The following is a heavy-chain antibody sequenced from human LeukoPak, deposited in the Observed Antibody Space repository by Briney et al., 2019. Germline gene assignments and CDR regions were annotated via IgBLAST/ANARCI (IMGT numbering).Heavy chain of an antibody. Sequence: GESLQISCKASGYSFTSYGISWVRQAPGQGLEWMGWINAYNGNTNYAQKLQGRVTMTTDTSTSTAYMELRSLRSDDTAVYYCARAGQLGAFDIWGQGTMVTVSS. CDR1: GYSFTSYG. V-gene: IGHV1-18*01. CDR2: INAYNGNT. D-gene: IGHD6-13*01. CDR3: ARAGQLGAFDI. J-gene: IGHJ3*02.